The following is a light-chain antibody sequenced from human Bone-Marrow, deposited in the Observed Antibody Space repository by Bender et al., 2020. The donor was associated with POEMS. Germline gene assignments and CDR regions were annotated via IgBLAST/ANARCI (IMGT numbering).Light chain of an antibody. CDR2: EVS. CDR3: NSYTSTNTRL. Sequence: QSALTQPASVSGSPGQSITISCTGSSTDVGSYNLVSWYQQHPGTAPKLLLYEVSKRPSGISDRFSGSKSGNTASLTISGLQTDDEADYFCNSYTSTNTRLFGGGTKLTVL. V-gene: IGLV2-14*02. J-gene: IGLJ2*01. CDR1: STDVGSYNL.